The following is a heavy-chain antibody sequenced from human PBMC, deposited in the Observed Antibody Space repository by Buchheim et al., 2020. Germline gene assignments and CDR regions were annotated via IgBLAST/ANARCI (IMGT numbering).Heavy chain of an antibody. V-gene: IGHV3-23*01. J-gene: IGHJ4*02. CDR3: AKGEVLAPLNFFDW. CDR2: ISDSGGNT. CDR1: EFTFSNYA. Sequence: EVQLLESGGGLVQPGGSLRLSCAASEFTFSNYAMNWVRQAPGKGLEWVSTISDSGGNTYYADSVKGRFTISRDNSNNTLFLQMKSLRAEDTAVYYCAKGEVLAPLNFFDWWGQGTL. D-gene: IGHD3-10*01.